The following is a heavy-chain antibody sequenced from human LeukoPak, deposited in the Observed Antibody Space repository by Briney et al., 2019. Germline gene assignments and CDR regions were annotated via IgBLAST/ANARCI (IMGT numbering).Heavy chain of an antibody. Sequence: PGGSLRLSCAASGFTFSSYSMNWVRQAPGKGLEWVSYISSSSSSIYYADSVKGRFTISRDNAKNSLYLQMNSLRAEDTAVYYCARLAPAELLLGPNWFDPWGQGTLVTVSS. CDR2: ISSSSSSI. J-gene: IGHJ5*02. V-gene: IGHV3-48*04. CDR3: ARLAPAELLLGPNWFDP. CDR1: GFTFSSYS. D-gene: IGHD1-26*01.